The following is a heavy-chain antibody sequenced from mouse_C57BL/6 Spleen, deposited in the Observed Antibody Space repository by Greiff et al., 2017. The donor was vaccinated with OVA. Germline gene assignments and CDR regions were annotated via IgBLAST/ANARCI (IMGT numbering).Heavy chain of an antibody. J-gene: IGHJ1*03. CDR2: IYPGDGDT. V-gene: IGHV1-82*01. CDR1: GYAFSSSW. Sequence: QVQLQQSGPELVKPGASVKISCKASGYAFSSSWMNWVKQRPGKGLEWIGRIYPGDGDTNYNGKFKGKATLTADKSSSTAYMQLSSLTSEDSAVYFCAREFYYYGSSYLWYFEVWGTGTTVTVSS. CDR3: AREFYYYGSSYLWYFEV. D-gene: IGHD1-1*01.